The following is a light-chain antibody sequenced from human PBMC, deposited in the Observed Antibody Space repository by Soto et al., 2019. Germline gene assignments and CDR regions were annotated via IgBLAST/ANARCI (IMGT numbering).Light chain of an antibody. CDR2: AAS. CDR3: QQLNTYPLT. CDR1: QGVSSF. J-gene: IGKJ4*01. V-gene: IGKV1-9*01. Sequence: DIQMTQSPSSLSASVGDRVTITCRASQGVSSFLAWYQQKPGKAPKLLIYAASTLQSGVPSRFSGSGSGTEFTLTINSLQPEDFATYYCQQLNTYPLTFGGGTKVDIK.